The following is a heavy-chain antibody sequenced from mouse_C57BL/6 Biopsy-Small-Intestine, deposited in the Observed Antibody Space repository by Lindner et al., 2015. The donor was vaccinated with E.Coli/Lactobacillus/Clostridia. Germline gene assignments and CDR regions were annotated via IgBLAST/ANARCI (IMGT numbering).Heavy chain of an antibody. J-gene: IGHJ2*01. Sequence: VQLQESGPELVKPGASVKMSCKASGYTFTSYVMHWVKQKPGQGLEWIGYINPYNDGTKYNEKFKGKATVTSDKSSSTAYMEFSSLTSEDSAVYYCATIYSGDYLDYWGQGTTLTVSS. CDR3: ATIYSGDYLDY. D-gene: IGHD2-13*01. CDR2: INPYNDGT. CDR1: GYTFTSYV. V-gene: IGHV1-14*01.